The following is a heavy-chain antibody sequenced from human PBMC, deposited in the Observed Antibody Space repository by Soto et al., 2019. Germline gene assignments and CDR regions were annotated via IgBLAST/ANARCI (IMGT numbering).Heavy chain of an antibody. D-gene: IGHD3-3*01. V-gene: IGHV3-7*01. CDR2: IKQNGSEK. CDR3: ARDRYSYYDFWSGSLPYYYFGMDV. Sequence: GGSLRLSCAAAGFTFSGYWMSWVRLAPGKGLEWVANIKQNGSEKYYVDSVKGRFTISRDNAKNSLYLQMNSLRAEDTAVYYCARDRYSYYDFWSGSLPYYYFGMDVWGQGTTVTVSS. J-gene: IGHJ6*02. CDR1: GFTFSGYW.